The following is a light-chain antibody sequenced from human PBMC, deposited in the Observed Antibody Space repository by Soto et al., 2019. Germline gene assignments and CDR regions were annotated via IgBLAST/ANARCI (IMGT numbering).Light chain of an antibody. J-gene: IGLJ1*01. V-gene: IGLV2-14*01. Sequence: QSALTQPASVSGSPGQSITISCTGTSSDVGGYNDVSWYQQHPGKAPKLMIYDVSNRPSGVSNRFSGSKSGNTASLTISGLHAEDEADYYCSSYTSSSTYVVGTGTKVTVL. CDR3: SSYTSSSTYV. CDR1: SSDVGGYND. CDR2: DVS.